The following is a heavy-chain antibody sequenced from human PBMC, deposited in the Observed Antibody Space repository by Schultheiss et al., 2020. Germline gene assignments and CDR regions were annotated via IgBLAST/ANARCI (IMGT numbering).Heavy chain of an antibody. CDR1: GGSISSYY. V-gene: IGHV4-59*12. CDR2: IYYSGST. Sequence: SETLSLTCTVSGGSISSYYWSWIRQPPGKGLEWIGYIYYSGSTNYNPSLKSRVAMSVDTSKNQFSLKLSSVTAADTAVYYCARGSGWYGDYGMDVWGQGTTVTVSS. J-gene: IGHJ6*02. D-gene: IGHD6-19*01. CDR3: ARGSGWYGDYGMDV.